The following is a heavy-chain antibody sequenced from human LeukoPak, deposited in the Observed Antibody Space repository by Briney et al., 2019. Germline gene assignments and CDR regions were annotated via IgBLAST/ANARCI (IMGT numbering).Heavy chain of an antibody. CDR1: GFTFTSYG. D-gene: IGHD1-26*01. CDR3: VREDLGIEY. J-gene: IGHJ4*02. CDR2: LYMNDNT. Sequence: GGSLRLSCEASGFTFTSYGMHWVRQAPGKGLESVSILYMNDNTYYADSVKGRFTISRDSSKKTLYLQMSSLRAEDTAVYYCVREDLGIEYWGQGTLVTVS. V-gene: IGHV3-30*03.